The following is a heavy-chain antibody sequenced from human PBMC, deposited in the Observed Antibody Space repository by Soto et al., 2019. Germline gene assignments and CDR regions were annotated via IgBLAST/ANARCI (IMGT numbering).Heavy chain of an antibody. Sequence: QVQLVQSGAEVKKPGASVKVSCKASGYTFTSYGISWVRQAPGQVREWMGWISAYNGNTNYAQKLQGRVTMTTDTSTSTAYMEMRSLRSDDTAVYYCARVVVVPAAIPDYYYGMDVWGQGTTVTVSS. CDR1: GYTFTSYG. J-gene: IGHJ6*02. V-gene: IGHV1-18*01. D-gene: IGHD2-2*02. CDR2: ISAYNGNT. CDR3: ARVVVVPAAIPDYYYGMDV.